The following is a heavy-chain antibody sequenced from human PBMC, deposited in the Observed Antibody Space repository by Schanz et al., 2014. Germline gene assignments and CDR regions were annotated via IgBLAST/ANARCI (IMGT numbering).Heavy chain of an antibody. V-gene: IGHV3-33*05. J-gene: IGHJ6*03. CDR2: ISLDGSNQ. D-gene: IGHD6-19*01. CDR1: GFTFSRYG. Sequence: QVQLVESGGGVVQPGRSLRLSCAASGFTFSRYGMHWVRQAPGKGLEWVAIISLDGSNQYYADSVKGRFTISRDNSKNTLYLQMNSLRAEDTAVYYCARDHQWLARYYMDVWGKGTTVTVSS. CDR3: ARDHQWLARYYMDV.